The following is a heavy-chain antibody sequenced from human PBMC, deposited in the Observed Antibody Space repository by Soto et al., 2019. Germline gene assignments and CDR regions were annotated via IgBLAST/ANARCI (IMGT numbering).Heavy chain of an antibody. D-gene: IGHD5-18*01. CDR3: ARDGRIQLWLGSSNDAFDI. CDR1: GYTFTSYG. Sequence: QVQLVQSGAEVKKPGASVKVSCKASGYTFTSYGISWVRQAPGQGLEWMGWISAYNGNTNYAQKLQGRVTMTTDTXXSXAXKELRSLRSDDTAVYYCARDGRIQLWLGSSNDAFDIWGQGTMVTVSS. J-gene: IGHJ3*02. CDR2: ISAYNGNT. V-gene: IGHV1-18*01.